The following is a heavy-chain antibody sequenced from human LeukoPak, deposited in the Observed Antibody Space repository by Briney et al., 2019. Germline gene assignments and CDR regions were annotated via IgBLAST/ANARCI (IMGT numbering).Heavy chain of an antibody. Sequence: GRSLRLSCAASGFTFSDYYMSWSRRAPGDGLEWVSYISSTDSTIYHADSVKCPFTISRDNAKNSLYLEMNSLRAEDTAEYYCASQIEPYYFDYWGQGTLVTVSS. D-gene: IGHD1-14*01. V-gene: IGHV3-11*01. CDR3: ASQIEPYYFDY. CDR1: GFTFSDYY. CDR2: ISSTDSTI. J-gene: IGHJ4*02.